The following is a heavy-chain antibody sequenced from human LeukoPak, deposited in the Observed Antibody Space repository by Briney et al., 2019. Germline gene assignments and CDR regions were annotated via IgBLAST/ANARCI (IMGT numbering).Heavy chain of an antibody. V-gene: IGHV3-23*01. CDR3: AKGQLRFLEWLSMDV. Sequence: GGSLRLSCAASGFTFSNYAMSWVRQAPGKGLEWVSLISGGGGSTYYADSVKGRFTISRDNSKNTLYLQMNSLRAEDTAVYYCAKGQLRFLEWLSMDVWGQGTTVTVSS. CDR1: GFTFSNYA. D-gene: IGHD3-3*01. CDR2: ISGGGGST. J-gene: IGHJ6*02.